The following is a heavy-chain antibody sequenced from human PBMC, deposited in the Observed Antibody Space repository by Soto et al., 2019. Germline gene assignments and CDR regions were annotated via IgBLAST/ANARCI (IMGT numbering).Heavy chain of an antibody. Sequence: ASVKVSCKASGYSFTNSGISWVRQAPGQGLEWMGWIGAYNGHTKYAQKLQGRVTMTTDTSTSTAYMELRSLKSDDTAVYYCAREDYYDSSGYLPVRYYFGMDVWGQGTTVTVSS. D-gene: IGHD3-22*01. V-gene: IGHV1-18*01. CDR2: IGAYNGHT. J-gene: IGHJ6*02. CDR1: GYSFTNSG. CDR3: AREDYYDSSGYLPVRYYFGMDV.